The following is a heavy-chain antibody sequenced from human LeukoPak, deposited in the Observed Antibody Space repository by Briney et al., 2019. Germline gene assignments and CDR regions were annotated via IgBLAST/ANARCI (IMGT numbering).Heavy chain of an antibody. Sequence: SETLSLTRAVYGGSFSGYYWSWIRQPPGKGLEWIGEINHSGSTNYNPSLKSRVTISVDTSKNQLSLKLSSVTAADTAVYYCARGTLYGCFDYWGQGTLVTVSS. V-gene: IGHV4-34*01. CDR2: INHSGST. CDR3: ARGTLYGCFDY. CDR1: GGSFSGYY. D-gene: IGHD4-17*01. J-gene: IGHJ4*02.